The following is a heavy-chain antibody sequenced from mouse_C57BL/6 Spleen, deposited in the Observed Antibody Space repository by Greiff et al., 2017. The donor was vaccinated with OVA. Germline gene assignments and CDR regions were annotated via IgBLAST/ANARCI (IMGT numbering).Heavy chain of an antibody. CDR2: ISSGSSTI. CDR1: GFTFSDYG. CDR3: VNYYGSSYGWYFDV. J-gene: IGHJ1*03. V-gene: IGHV5-17*01. D-gene: IGHD1-1*01. Sequence: DVMLVESGGGLVKPGGSLKLSCAASGFTFSDYGMHWVRQAPEKGLEWVAYISSGSSTIYYADTVKGRFTISRDNAKNTLFLQMTSLRSEDTAMYYCVNYYGSSYGWYFDVWGTGTTVTVSS.